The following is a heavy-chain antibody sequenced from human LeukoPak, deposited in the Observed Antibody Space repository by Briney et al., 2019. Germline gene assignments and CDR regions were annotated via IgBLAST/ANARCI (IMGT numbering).Heavy chain of an antibody. D-gene: IGHD3-10*01. CDR1: VFIFDECA. V-gene: IGHV3-9*01. Sequence: SLRLSCGASVFIFDECAMHWLRQARGGGLEWVSGISWKCCSVAYADSVERGFTISRDNTKNSLYLQMNSERAEHTAMYYCTKDITRRNPYYMSDYWGQGTPVTVSS. CDR3: TKDITRRNPYYMSDY. J-gene: IGHJ4*02. CDR2: ISWKCCSV.